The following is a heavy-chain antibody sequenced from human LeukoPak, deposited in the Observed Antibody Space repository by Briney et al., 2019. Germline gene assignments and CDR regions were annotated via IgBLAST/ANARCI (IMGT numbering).Heavy chain of an antibody. CDR2: ISWQSRTK. Sequence: GKSLRLSCVASGFTFSSYAMHWVRQVPGKGLEWVSGISWQSRTKKYADSVRGRFTISRDNAQKSLYLQMNSLELEDTALYYCVKDRDFWSGMDVWGQGTMVIVS. D-gene: IGHD3-3*01. CDR3: VKDRDFWSGMDV. V-gene: IGHV3-9*01. CDR1: GFTFSSYA. J-gene: IGHJ6*02.